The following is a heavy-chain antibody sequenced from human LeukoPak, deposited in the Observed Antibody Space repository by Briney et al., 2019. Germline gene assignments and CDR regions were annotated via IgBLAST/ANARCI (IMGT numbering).Heavy chain of an antibody. Sequence: PSETLSLTCTVSGGSISSSSYYWGWIRQPPGKGLEWIGSIYYSGSTYYNPSLKSRVTISVDTSKNQFSLKLSSVTAADTAVYYCASLKVRHDAFDIWGQGTMVTVSS. CDR2: IYYSGST. CDR3: ASLKVRHDAFDI. D-gene: IGHD3-10*01. V-gene: IGHV4-39*07. J-gene: IGHJ3*02. CDR1: GGSISSSSYY.